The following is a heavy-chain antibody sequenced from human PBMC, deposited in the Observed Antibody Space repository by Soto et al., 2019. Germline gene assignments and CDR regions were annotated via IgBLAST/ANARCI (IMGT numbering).Heavy chain of an antibody. V-gene: IGHV4-31*03. CDR2: IYHSGST. D-gene: IGHD2-15*01. CDR3: ARDGAGGYGLGWFDP. Sequence: QVQLQESGPGLVKPSQTLSLTCTVSGGSISRGGYYYNWIRQLPGKGLEWIGYIYHSGSTHYTPSLKRRVTISVDPSKNQSSLELSSVTAADPAVYYCARDGAGGYGLGWFDPWGQGTLVTVSS. J-gene: IGHJ5*02. CDR1: GGSISRGGYY.